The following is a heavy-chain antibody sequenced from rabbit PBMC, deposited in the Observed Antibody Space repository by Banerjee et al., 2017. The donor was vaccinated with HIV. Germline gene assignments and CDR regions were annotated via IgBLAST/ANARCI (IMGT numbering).Heavy chain of an antibody. CDR2: INTSSGNT. J-gene: IGHJ4*01. CDR1: GFSFSNVYV. V-gene: IGHV1S45*01. CDR3: VRDLAGVIGWNFGL. Sequence: QEQLEESGGDLVKPEGSLTLTCTASGFSFSNVYVMCWVRQAPGKGLEWIGCINTSSGNTVYASWVNGRFSISKTSSTTVTLQMTSLTAADTATYFCVRDLAGVIGWNFGLWGPGTLVTV. D-gene: IGHD4-1*01.